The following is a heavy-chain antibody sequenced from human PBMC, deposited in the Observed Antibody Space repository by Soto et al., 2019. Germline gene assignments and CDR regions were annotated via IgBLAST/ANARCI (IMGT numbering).Heavy chain of an antibody. V-gene: IGHV3-30*18. D-gene: IGHD3-10*01. Sequence: GGSLRLSCAASGFTFSSYGMHWVRQAPGKGLEWVAVISYDGSNKYYADSVKGRFTISRDNSKNTLYLQMNSLRAEDTAVYYCAKDLTWFGSLTKAFDIWGQGTMVTVSS. CDR1: GFTFSSYG. J-gene: IGHJ3*02. CDR3: AKDLTWFGSLTKAFDI. CDR2: ISYDGSNK.